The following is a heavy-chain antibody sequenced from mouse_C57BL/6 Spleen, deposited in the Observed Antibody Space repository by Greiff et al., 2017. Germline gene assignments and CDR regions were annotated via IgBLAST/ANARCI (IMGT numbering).Heavy chain of an antibody. CDR1: GFTFSDYG. CDR3: ARHHDGYYDY. J-gene: IGHJ2*01. Sequence: EVKLVESGGGLVQPGGSLKLSCAASGFTFSDYGMAWVRQAPRKGPEWVAFISNLAYSIYYADTVTGRFTISRENAKNTLYLEMSSLRSEDTAMYYCARHHDGYYDYWGQGTTLTVSS. CDR2: ISNLAYSI. D-gene: IGHD2-3*01. V-gene: IGHV5-15*04.